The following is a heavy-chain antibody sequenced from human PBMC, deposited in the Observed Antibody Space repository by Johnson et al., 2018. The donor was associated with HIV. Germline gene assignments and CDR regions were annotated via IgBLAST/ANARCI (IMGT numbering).Heavy chain of an antibody. D-gene: IGHD6-13*01. Sequence: VQLVESGGGVVQPGRSLRLSCAASGFIVSNNYMNWVRQTPGKGLEWVSILHRDGTTYYADSVKGRFTISRDNSKNTLYLQMNSLRAEDTAVYYCAKKGRAAAEGGVGAFDIWGQGTMVTVSS. CDR2: LHRDGTT. CDR3: AKKGRAAAEGGVGAFDI. CDR1: GFIVSNNY. V-gene: IGHV3-66*01. J-gene: IGHJ3*02.